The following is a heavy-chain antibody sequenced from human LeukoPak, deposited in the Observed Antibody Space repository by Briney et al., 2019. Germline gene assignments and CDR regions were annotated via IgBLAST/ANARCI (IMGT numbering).Heavy chain of an antibody. V-gene: IGHV4-59*08. D-gene: IGHD6-19*01. CDR3: ARLSGSGWYLAIPKRDDNWFDP. Sequence: SETLSLTCTVSGGSISSYYWSWIRQPPGKGLEWIGYIYYSGSTNYNPSLKSRVTISVDTSKNQLSLKLSSVTVADTAVYYCARLSGSGWYLAIPKRDDNWFDPWGQGTLVTVSS. CDR2: IYYSGST. CDR1: GGSISSYY. J-gene: IGHJ5*02.